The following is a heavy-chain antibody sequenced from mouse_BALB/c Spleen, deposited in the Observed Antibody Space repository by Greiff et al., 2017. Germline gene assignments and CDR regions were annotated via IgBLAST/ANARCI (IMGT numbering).Heavy chain of an antibody. V-gene: IGHV2-2*02. D-gene: IGHD1-1*01. CDR2: IWSGGST. CDR3: ARNKGVYYGSSYFDY. Sequence: QVQLKESGPGLVQPSQSLSITCTVSGFSLTSYGVHWVRQSPGKGLEWLGVIWSGGSTDYNAAFISRLSISKDNSKSQVFFKMNSLQANDTAIYYCARNKGVYYGSSYFDYWGQGTTLTVSS. J-gene: IGHJ2*01. CDR1: GFSLTSYG.